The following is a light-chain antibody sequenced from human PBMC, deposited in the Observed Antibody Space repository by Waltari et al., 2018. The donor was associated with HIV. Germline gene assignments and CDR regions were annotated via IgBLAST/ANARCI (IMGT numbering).Light chain of an antibody. Sequence: ELVLTQSPATLSLSPGERATLSCRASQSISSNLAWYQQKPGQAPRLLIYVASNRATGIPVRFSGSGSGTDFTLTISSLEPEDFAVYYCQQRDNWPPLATFGPGTKVDI. V-gene: IGKV3-11*01. CDR2: VAS. J-gene: IGKJ3*01. CDR1: QSISSN. CDR3: QQRDNWPPLAT.